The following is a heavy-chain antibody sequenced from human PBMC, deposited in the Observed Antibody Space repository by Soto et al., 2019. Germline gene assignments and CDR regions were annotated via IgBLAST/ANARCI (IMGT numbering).Heavy chain of an antibody. Sequence: GESLKISCKGSGYNFTSYWSAWVRQMPGKGLEWMGIIYPGDSDTRYTPSFQGQVTISADKSISTAYLQWSSLKASDTAMYYCARQSPAAADGLDVWGQGTTVTVSS. J-gene: IGHJ6*02. CDR3: ARQSPAAADGLDV. CDR1: GYNFTSYW. V-gene: IGHV5-51*01. D-gene: IGHD6-13*01. CDR2: IYPGDSDT.